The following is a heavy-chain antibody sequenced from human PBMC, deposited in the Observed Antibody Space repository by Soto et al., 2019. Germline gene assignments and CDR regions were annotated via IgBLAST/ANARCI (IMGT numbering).Heavy chain of an antibody. J-gene: IGHJ4*02. Sequence: GGSLRLSCAASGFTFSNYGMHWVRQAPGKGLEWVAFISYDGSNEYYADSVKGRFTISRDNSKNTLYLQMSSLRTEDTAVCYCSKYIAVDGKGFYYWGQGTLVTGSA. D-gene: IGHD6-19*01. CDR3: SKYIAVDGKGFYY. CDR2: ISYDGSNE. V-gene: IGHV3-30*18. CDR1: GFTFSNYG.